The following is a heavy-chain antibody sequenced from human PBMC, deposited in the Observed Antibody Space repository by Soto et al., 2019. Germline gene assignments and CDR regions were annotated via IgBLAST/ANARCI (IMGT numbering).Heavy chain of an antibody. J-gene: IGHJ5*02. CDR3: ARSIDP. Sequence: QVQLQESRPGLVKPSQTLSLTCTVSGGSISSGGYSWSWIRQHPGNALDWIGYIHYSGSTYYNPSLKSRVTISVDTSNHQFSLTLSSVTAADTAVYYCARSIDPWGPGTLVTVSS. CDR2: IHYSGST. V-gene: IGHV4-31*03. CDR1: GGSISSGGYS.